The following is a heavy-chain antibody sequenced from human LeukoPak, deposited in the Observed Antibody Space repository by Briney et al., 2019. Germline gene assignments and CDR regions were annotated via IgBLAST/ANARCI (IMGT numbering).Heavy chain of an antibody. J-gene: IGHJ4*02. V-gene: IGHV3-30*02. CDR2: IRYDGSNK. Sequence: GGSLRPSWAASGFTFSSYSMNSVRQAPGKGLGWVAFIRYDGSNKYYADSVKGRFTISRDNSKNTLYLQMNSLRAEDTAVYYCARSNRDYFDYWGQGTLVTVSS. D-gene: IGHD1-14*01. CDR1: GFTFSSYS. CDR3: ARSNRDYFDY.